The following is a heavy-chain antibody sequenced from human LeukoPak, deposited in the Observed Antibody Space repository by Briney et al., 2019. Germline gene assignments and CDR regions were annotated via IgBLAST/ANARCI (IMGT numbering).Heavy chain of an antibody. CDR2: INHSGST. CDR3: ARVDYGDYSKDFDY. Sequence: SETLSLTCTVSGGSISSYYWSWIRQPPGKGLEWIGEINHSGSTNYNPSLKSRVTMSVDTSKDQFSLKVNSMTAADTAVYYCARVDYGDYSKDFDYWGQGTLVTVSS. J-gene: IGHJ4*02. D-gene: IGHD4-17*01. V-gene: IGHV4-34*01. CDR1: GGSISSYY.